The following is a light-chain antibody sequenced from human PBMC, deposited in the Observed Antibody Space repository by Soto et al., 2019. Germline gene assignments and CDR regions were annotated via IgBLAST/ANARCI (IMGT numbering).Light chain of an antibody. CDR3: CSYAGTYSWV. V-gene: IGLV2-11*01. CDR2: DVR. CDR1: SSDIGVYNY. Sequence: QSALTQPRSVSGPPGQSVTISCTGTSSDIGVYNYVSWYQQYPGKAPKLIIYDVRKRPSGVPDRFSASKSGNTASLTISGLQAEDEADYHCCSYAGTYSWVFGGGTKLTVL. J-gene: IGLJ3*02.